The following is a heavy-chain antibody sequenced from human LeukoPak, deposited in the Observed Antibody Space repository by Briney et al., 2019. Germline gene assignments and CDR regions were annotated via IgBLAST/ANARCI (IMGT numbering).Heavy chain of an antibody. CDR3: ASSPLTPGTRWLQPHYYYYGMDV. J-gene: IGHJ6*02. Sequence: SETLSLTCTVSGGSISSHYWGWIRQPPGKGLEWVGYIYYSGSTNYNPSLKSRVTMSVDTSKNQFSLKLSSVTAADTAVYYCASSPLTPGTRWLQPHYYYYGMDVWGQGTTVTVSS. CDR1: GGSISSHY. D-gene: IGHD5-24*01. CDR2: IYYSGST. V-gene: IGHV4-59*11.